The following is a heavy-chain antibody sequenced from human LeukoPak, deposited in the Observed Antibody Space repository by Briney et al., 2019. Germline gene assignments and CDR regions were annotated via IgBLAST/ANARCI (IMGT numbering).Heavy chain of an antibody. Sequence: SETLSLTCTVSGGSISSYYWSWIRQPPGKGLEWIGYIYHSGSTYYNPSLKSRVTISVDRSKNQFSLKLSSVTAADTAVYYCARGQSGMIVYFDYWGQGTLVTVSS. CDR2: IYHSGST. V-gene: IGHV4-59*12. CDR1: GGSISSYY. CDR3: ARGQSGMIVYFDY. J-gene: IGHJ4*02. D-gene: IGHD3-22*01.